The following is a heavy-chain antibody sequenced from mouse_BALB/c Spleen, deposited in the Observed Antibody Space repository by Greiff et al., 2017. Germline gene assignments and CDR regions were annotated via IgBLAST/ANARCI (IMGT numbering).Heavy chain of an antibody. CDR1: GYAFSSYW. J-gene: IGHJ1*01. D-gene: IGHD1-1*01. CDR2: IYPGAGDT. CDR3: ARRLITTVVATNFDV. Sequence: QVQLQQSGAELVRPGSSVKISCKASGYAFSSYWMNWVKQRPGQGLAWIGQIYPGAGDTNYNGKFKGKATLTADKSSSTAYMQLRSLTSEDSAVYCCARRLITTVVATNFDVWGAGTTGTVSA. V-gene: IGHV1-80*01.